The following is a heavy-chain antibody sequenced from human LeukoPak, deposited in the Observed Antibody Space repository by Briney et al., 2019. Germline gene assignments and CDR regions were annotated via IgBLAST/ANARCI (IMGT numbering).Heavy chain of an antibody. J-gene: IGHJ4*02. CDR3: ARANALHCSSTSCLFDY. V-gene: IGHV1-2*04. D-gene: IGHD2-2*01. Sequence: GASVKVSCQASGYTFTGYYMHWARQAPGQGLEWMGWINPNSGGTYSAQKFQGWVTMTRDTSISTAYMELSRLTSDGTAVYYCARANALHCSSTSCLFDYWGQGTLVTVSS. CDR1: GYTFTGYY. CDR2: INPNSGGT.